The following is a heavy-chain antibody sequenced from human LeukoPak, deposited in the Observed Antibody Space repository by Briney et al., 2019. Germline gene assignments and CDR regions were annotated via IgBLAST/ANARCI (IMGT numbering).Heavy chain of an antibody. V-gene: IGHV3-33*01. J-gene: IGHJ4*02. CDR3: ARDTGVVAATSTFDY. CDR1: GFTFSSYG. Sequence: GGSLRLSCAASGFTFSSYGMHWVRQAPGKGLEWVAVIWYDGSNKYYADSVKGRFTISRDNSKNTLYLQMNSLRAEDTAVYYRARDTGVVAATSTFDYWGQGTLVTVSS. D-gene: IGHD2-15*01. CDR2: IWYDGSNK.